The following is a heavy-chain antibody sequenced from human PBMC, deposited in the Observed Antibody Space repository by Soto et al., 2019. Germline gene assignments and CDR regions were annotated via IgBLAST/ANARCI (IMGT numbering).Heavy chain of an antibody. CDR3: VRESAALNWFDP. D-gene: IGHD2-2*01. V-gene: IGHV3-48*02. Sequence: EVQLVESGGGLVQPGGSLRLSCAASGFTFSSYSMNWVRQAPGKGLEWVSYISSSSSTIYYADSVKGRFTISRDNAKNSLYLQMNSRRDEDTAVYYCVRESAALNWFDPWGHGTLVTGSS. CDR1: GFTFSSYS. CDR2: ISSSSSTI. J-gene: IGHJ5*02.